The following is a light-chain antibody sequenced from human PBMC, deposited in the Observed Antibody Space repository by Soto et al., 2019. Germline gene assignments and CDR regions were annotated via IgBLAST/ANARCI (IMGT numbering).Light chain of an antibody. CDR1: QSVNSDY. CDR2: GAS. Sequence: EIVLTQSPGTLSLSPGDRATLSCRASQSVNSDYLAWYQQKPDQAPRLLIHGASSRATGIPDRFSGSGSGTDFTLTISRLEPEDFAVYYCQQYGDSSWTFGQGTKVDI. CDR3: QQYGDSSWT. V-gene: IGKV3-20*01. J-gene: IGKJ1*01.